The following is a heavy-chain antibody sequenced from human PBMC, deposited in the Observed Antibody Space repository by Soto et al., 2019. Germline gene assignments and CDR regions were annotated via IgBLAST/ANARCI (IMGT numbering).Heavy chain of an antibody. Sequence: QLQLQESGPGLVKPSETLSLTCTVSGGSISSSRYYWGWIRQPPGKGLEWVGSIHYNGRTYYNPSLKSRVTLSVDTSKNQFSLNLSSVTAADTAVYYCARHPEIYCSAGSCYGGFDYWGQGTLVTVSS. CDR3: ARHPEIYCSAGSCYGGFDY. CDR2: IHYNGRT. V-gene: IGHV4-39*01. J-gene: IGHJ4*02. D-gene: IGHD2-15*01. CDR1: GGSISSSRYY.